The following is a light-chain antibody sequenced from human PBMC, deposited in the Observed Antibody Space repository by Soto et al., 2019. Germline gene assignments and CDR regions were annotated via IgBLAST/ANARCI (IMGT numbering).Light chain of an antibody. CDR1: QSVSSSY. Sequence: EIVLTQSPGTLSLSPVERATLSCRASQSVSSSYLGWYQQKVGQAPRLLIHGASSRATGIPDRFSGSGSGTDFTLTISRLEPEDFAVYYCQQYGSSSLTFGGGTKVEIK. V-gene: IGKV3-20*01. CDR3: QQYGSSSLT. J-gene: IGKJ4*01. CDR2: GAS.